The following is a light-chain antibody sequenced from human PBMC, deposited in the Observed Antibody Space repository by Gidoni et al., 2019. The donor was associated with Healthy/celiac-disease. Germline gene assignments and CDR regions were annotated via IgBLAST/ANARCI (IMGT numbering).Light chain of an antibody. CDR2: DAS. Sequence: DIQMTQSPSSLSASVGDRVTITCQASQDISNYLNWYQQKPGKAPKLLIYDASNLETGVPSRFSGSGYGTDFTFTISSLQPEDIATYYCKQYDNLSFTFGPGTKVDIK. CDR3: KQYDNLSFT. V-gene: IGKV1-33*01. J-gene: IGKJ3*01. CDR1: QDISNY.